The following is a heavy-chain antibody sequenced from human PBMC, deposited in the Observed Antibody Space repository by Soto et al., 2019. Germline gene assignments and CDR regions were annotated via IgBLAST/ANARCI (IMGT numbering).Heavy chain of an antibody. CDR3: ARLAYSNFLGGLDS. J-gene: IGHJ5*01. Sequence: LRLSCAASGFIFSAYGIHWVRQAPGKGLEWVAIVWNDGINKYYADSVKGRFTISRDNFKNTVDLQMNSLRVEDTAVYYCARLAYSNFLGGLDSWGQGTLVTVSS. D-gene: IGHD1-26*01. CDR1: GFIFSAYG. V-gene: IGHV3-33*01. CDR2: VWNDGINK.